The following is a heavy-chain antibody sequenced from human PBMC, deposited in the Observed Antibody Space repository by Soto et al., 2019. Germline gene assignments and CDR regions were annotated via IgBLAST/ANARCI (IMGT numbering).Heavy chain of an antibody. V-gene: IGHV3-30*18. Sequence: QVQLVESGGGVVQPGRSLRLSCAASGFTFSSYGMHWVRQAPGKGLERVAVISYAGSNKNYADSVKGRFTISKDNSKNTLYRPMNSLRAEDTAVYYCAKWGYCSSTCFYPLLSPFDYWVQGTLVTVSS. CDR3: AKWGYCSSTCFYPLLSPFDY. J-gene: IGHJ4*02. CDR1: GFTFSSYG. CDR2: ISYAGSNK. D-gene: IGHD2-2*01.